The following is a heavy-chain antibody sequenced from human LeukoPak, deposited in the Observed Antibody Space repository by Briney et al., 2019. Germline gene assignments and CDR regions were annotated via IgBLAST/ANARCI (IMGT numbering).Heavy chain of an antibody. Sequence: GGSLRLSCAAAGFTFGSHGLRSVRQAPGNGLEWVAAISYDGSNEYYADSVKGRFTISRDNSKNTLFLQMNSLRAEDTAVYYYAKGRGGSYYAALDYWGQGNLVPVSS. CDR2: ISYDGSNE. CDR1: GFTFGSHG. J-gene: IGHJ4*02. V-gene: IGHV3-30*18. CDR3: AKGRGGSYYAALDY. D-gene: IGHD1-26*01.